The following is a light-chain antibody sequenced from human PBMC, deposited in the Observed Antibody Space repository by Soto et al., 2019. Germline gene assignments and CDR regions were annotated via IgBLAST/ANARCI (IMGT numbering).Light chain of an antibody. CDR2: GAS. J-gene: IGKJ2*02. CDR3: QQYGSSPPCT. V-gene: IGKV3-20*01. Sequence: EIVLTQSPGTLSLSPGERATLSCRASQSVSSSYLAWYQQKPGQAPRLLIYGASSRATGIPDRFSGSGSGTYFTLTISRLEPEDFAVYYCQQYGSSPPCTFGQGTKLEIK. CDR1: QSVSSSY.